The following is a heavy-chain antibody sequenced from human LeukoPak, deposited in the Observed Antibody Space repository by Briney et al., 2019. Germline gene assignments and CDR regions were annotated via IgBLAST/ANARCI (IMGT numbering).Heavy chain of an antibody. CDR1: GGSFSGYY. CDR3: ARTSRLTAFDS. J-gene: IGHJ5*01. D-gene: IGHD3-16*01. V-gene: IGHV4-34*01. Sequence: PSETLSLTCAVYGGSFSGYYWSWIRQPPGKGLEWIGEINHSGSTNYNPSLKSRVTISVDTSKNQFSLKLSSVTAADTAVYYCARTSRLTAFDSWGQGALVTVSS. CDR2: INHSGST.